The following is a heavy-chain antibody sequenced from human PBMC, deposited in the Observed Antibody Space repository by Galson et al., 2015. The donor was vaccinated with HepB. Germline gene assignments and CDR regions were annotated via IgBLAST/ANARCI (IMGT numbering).Heavy chain of an antibody. Sequence: SLRLSCAASGFTFSDYYMTWIRQAPGKGLEWISYINRSGNSTFYADSVKGRFTISRDNAMNSLYLQMNSLRAEDTAVFYCAKQNWVDSFDIWGQGTMVTVSS. J-gene: IGHJ3*02. CDR3: AKQNWVDSFDI. CDR2: INRSGNST. V-gene: IGHV3-11*01. CDR1: GFTFSDYY. D-gene: IGHD2/OR15-2a*01.